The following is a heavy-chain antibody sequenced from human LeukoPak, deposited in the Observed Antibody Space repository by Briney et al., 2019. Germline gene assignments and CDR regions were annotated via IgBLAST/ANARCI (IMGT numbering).Heavy chain of an antibody. CDR3: ARSYPTGSHYSSYY. D-gene: IGHD1-26*01. V-gene: IGHV3-23*01. CDR1: GFTFDTYA. J-gene: IGHJ4*02. Sequence: PGGSLRPSCAASGFTFDTYAMNWVRQAPGKGLEWVSGISGSGGTTYYADSVKGRFTISRDSSTNTLYLQMNSLGTEDTAVYYCARSYPTGSHYSSYYWGQGTLVTVSS. CDR2: ISGSGGTT.